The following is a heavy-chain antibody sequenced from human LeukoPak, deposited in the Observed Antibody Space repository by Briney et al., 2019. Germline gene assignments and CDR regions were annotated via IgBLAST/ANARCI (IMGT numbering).Heavy chain of an antibody. CDR1: GFTFSSYW. Sequence: GGSLRLSCAASGFTFSSYWMHWVRQAPGKGLVWVSRSKSDGSRTSYADSVKGRFTISRDNAKNTLYLQMNSLRAEDTALYYCARESSSSTEVDVWGQGTTVTVSS. V-gene: IGHV3-74*01. D-gene: IGHD6-6*01. J-gene: IGHJ6*02. CDR3: ARESSSSTEVDV. CDR2: SKSDGSRT.